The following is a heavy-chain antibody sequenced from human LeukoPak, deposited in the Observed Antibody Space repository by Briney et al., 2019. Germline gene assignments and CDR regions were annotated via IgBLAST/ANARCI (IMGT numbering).Heavy chain of an antibody. D-gene: IGHD3-22*01. CDR2: ISSSSSTI. CDR1: GFTFSSHS. V-gene: IGHV3-48*01. J-gene: IGHJ6*03. CDR3: AKDGGGYYPYYYYYMDV. Sequence: GGSLRLSCAASGFTFSSHSMNWVRQAPGKGLEWVSYISSSSSTIYYADSVKGRFTISRDNSKNTLYLQMNSLRAEDTAVYYCAKDGGGYYPYYYYYMDVWGKGTTVTISS.